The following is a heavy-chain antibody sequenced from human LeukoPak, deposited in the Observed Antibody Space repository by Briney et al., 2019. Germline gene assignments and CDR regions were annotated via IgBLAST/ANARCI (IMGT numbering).Heavy chain of an antibody. V-gene: IGHV3-23*01. CDR3: AKTTYYDILTGYSDV. Sequence: GGSLRLSCAASGFTLSSYAMSWVRQAPGKGLEWVSGISGSGGSTYYADSVKGRFTISRDNSKNTLYLQMNSLRAEDAAVYYCAKTTYYDILTGYSDVWGKGTTVTVSS. CDR1: GFTLSSYA. CDR2: ISGSGGST. J-gene: IGHJ6*04. D-gene: IGHD3-9*01.